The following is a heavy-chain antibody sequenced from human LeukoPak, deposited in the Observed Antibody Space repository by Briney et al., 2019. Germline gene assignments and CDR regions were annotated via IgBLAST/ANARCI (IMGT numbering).Heavy chain of an antibody. CDR3: AKDPYRASSGLVDY. V-gene: IGHV3-23*01. J-gene: IGHJ4*02. D-gene: IGHD5-12*01. CDR2: ISGSGGTT. Sequence: GGSLRLSCATSGFTFSNYAVSWVRQAPGKGLEWVSSISGSGGTTYYADSVEGRFTISRDNSKNTLYLKMNSLRAEATAVYYCAKDPYRASSGLVDYWGQGTLVTVSS. CDR1: GFTFSNYA.